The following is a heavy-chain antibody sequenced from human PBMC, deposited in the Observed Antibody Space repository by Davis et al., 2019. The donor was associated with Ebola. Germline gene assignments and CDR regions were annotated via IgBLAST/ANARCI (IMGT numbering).Heavy chain of an antibody. Sequence: PGGSLRLSCAASGFTFSDYYMSWIRQAPGKGLEWVSYISSSGSTIYYADSVKGRFTITRDNAKNSLYLQMNSLRAEDTAVYYCARVPVGYYYYGMDVWGQGTTVTVSS. V-gene: IGHV3-11*04. J-gene: IGHJ6*02. CDR1: GFTFSDYY. CDR2: ISSSGSTI. CDR3: ARVPVGYYYYGMDV. D-gene: IGHD1-26*01.